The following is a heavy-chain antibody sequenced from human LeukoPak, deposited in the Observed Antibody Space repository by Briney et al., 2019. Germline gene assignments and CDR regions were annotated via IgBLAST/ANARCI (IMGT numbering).Heavy chain of an antibody. CDR3: ARSLLVRGWPTYCFDY. CDR1: GYTFTGYY. V-gene: IGHV1-2*02. D-gene: IGHD2-8*02. J-gene: IGHJ4*02. CDR2: INPNSGGT. Sequence: ASVKVSCKASGYTFTGYYMHWVRQAPGQGLEWMGWINPNSGGTNYAQKFQGRVTMTRDTSISTAYMELSRLRSDDTAVYYCARSLLVRGWPTYCFDYWGQGTLVTVSS.